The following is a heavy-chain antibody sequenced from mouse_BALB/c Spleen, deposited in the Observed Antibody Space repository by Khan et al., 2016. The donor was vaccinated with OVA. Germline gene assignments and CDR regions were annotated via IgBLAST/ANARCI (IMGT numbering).Heavy chain of an antibody. V-gene: IGHV1-53*01. CDR2: INPSVGDS. J-gene: IGHJ3*01. Sequence: QVQLQQPGTELVKPGASVRLSCKASGYTFTSYYMYWVKQRPGQGLEWIGEINPSVGDSNFNENFKSKATLTVDKSSTTAYMQLSSLTSEDSAVYYCTRSGYGTFAYWGQGTLVTVSA. CDR3: TRSGYGTFAY. CDR1: GYTFTSYY. D-gene: IGHD4-1*01.